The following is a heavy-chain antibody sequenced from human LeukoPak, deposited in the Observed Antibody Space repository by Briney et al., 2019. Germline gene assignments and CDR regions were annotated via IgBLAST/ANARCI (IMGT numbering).Heavy chain of an antibody. CDR1: GGSISSYY. Sequence: PSETLSLTCTVSGGSISSYYWSWIRQPPGKGLEWIGYIYYSGSTNYNPSLKSRVTISVDRSKNQFSLKLSSVTAADTAVYYCASAPNYSYFDYWGQGTLVTVSS. J-gene: IGHJ4*02. CDR3: ASAPNYSYFDY. CDR2: IYYSGST. V-gene: IGHV4-59*12. D-gene: IGHD4/OR15-4a*01.